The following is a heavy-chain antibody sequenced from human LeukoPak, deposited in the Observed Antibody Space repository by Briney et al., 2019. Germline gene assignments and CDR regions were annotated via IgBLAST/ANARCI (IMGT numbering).Heavy chain of an antibody. V-gene: IGHV4-4*07. CDR2: IYNSGST. CDR3: AREEIWRGGSSGSYNWFDA. CDR1: GCSISSYY. D-gene: IGHD6-19*01. Sequence: PSETLSLTCTVLGCSISSYYWSWIRQPARKGREWIGRIYNSGSTNYNPSLKSRVTISLDTTQNQFSLDLSSVTAADTAVYYCAREEIWRGGSSGSYNWFDAWSQGSLVTVPS. J-gene: IGHJ5*02.